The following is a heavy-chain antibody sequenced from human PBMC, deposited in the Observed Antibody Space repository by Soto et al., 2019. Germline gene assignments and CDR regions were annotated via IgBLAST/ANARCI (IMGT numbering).Heavy chain of an antibody. J-gene: IGHJ6*02. D-gene: IGHD5-18*01. V-gene: IGHV1-18*01. CDR3: ARCIQGDYYYGMDV. CDR2: ISGYDGRT. CDR1: GYTFTRYG. Sequence: GASVKVSCKTSGYTFTRYGISWVRQAPGQGLEWMGWISGYDGRTNFAQKVQDRVTMTTDTSTSTVYMELRSLSSDDTAVYYCARCIQGDYYYGMDVWGQGTTVTVSS.